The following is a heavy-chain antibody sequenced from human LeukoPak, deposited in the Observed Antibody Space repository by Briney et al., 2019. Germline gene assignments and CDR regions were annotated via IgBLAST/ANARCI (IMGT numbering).Heavy chain of an antibody. V-gene: IGHV3-23*01. J-gene: IGHJ4*02. Sequence: GGSLRLSCAASGLTFSSYAMSWVRQAPGKGLEWISGISGSGGSTYYADYVKGRFTIFRDNSKNTLYLQMNSLRAEDTAVYYCARAFYYDSSGYYSFDYWGQGSLVTVSS. D-gene: IGHD3-22*01. CDR3: ARAFYYDSSGYYSFDY. CDR2: ISGSGGST. CDR1: GLTFSSYA.